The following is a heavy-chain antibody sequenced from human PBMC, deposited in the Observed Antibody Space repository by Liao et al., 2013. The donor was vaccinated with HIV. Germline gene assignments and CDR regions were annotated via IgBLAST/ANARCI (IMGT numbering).Heavy chain of an antibody. D-gene: IGHD4-17*01. CDR3: ARTHGDYVEDAFDI. J-gene: IGHJ3*02. Sequence: QVQLRESGPGLVKASETLSLTCTVSGGSISGYYWNWIRQPAEKGLEWIGRIYSSGSTYYNPSLKSRVTMSVDTSKNQFSLKLRSVTAVDTAVYYCARTHGDYVEDAFDIWGQGTMVTVSS. V-gene: IGHV4-4*07. CDR1: GGSISGYY. CDR2: IYSSGST.